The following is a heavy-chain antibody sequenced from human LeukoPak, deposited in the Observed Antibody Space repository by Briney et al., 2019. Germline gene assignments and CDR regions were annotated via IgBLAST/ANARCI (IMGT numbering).Heavy chain of an antibody. V-gene: IGHV1-46*01. Sequence: ASVKVSCKASGYTFTSNYIHWVRQAPGQGLEWMGMIYPRDGSTSYAQKFQGRVTVTRDTSTSTVHMELSGLRSEDTAVYYCARELGSGWYRFDYYYGMDVWGQGTTVTVSS. CDR2: IYPRDGST. CDR3: ARELGSGWYRFDYYYGMDV. D-gene: IGHD6-19*01. CDR1: GYTFTSNY. J-gene: IGHJ6*02.